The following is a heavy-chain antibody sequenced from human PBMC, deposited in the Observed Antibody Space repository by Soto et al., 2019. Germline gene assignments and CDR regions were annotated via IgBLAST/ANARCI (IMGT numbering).Heavy chain of an antibody. CDR1: GYSFSSYW. J-gene: IGHJ4*02. D-gene: IGHD1-20*01. V-gene: IGHV5-51*01. Sequence: GESLKISCQGSGYSFSSYWIGWVRQMPGKGPEWMGIIYPGDSDTRYSPSFQGQVTISADKSISTAYLQWGSLKASDTAIYYCARLYNFATSARSTGKFDSWGQGTLVTVSS. CDR2: IYPGDSDT. CDR3: ARLYNFATSARSTGKFDS.